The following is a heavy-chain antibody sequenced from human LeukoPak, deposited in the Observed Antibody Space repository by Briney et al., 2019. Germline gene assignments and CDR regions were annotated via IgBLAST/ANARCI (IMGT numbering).Heavy chain of an antibody. Sequence: SETLSLTCTVSGGSISSFYWSWIRQPAGKGLEWIGRIYTSGSTNYNPSLKSRVTISVDTSKNQFSLKLSSVTAADTAVYYCASSVVRGALPFDYWGQGTLVTVSS. J-gene: IGHJ4*02. CDR1: GGSISSFY. V-gene: IGHV4-4*07. CDR2: IYTSGST. D-gene: IGHD3-10*01. CDR3: ASSVVRGALPFDY.